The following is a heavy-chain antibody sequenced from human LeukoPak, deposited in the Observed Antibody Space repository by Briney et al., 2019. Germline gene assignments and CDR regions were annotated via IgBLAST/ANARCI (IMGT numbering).Heavy chain of an antibody. Sequence: ASVKVSCKASGYPFTSYAMHWVRQAPGQGLEWMGWVNAGDGNTKYSQKFQGRVTITRDTSASTAYMELSSLTSEDTAAYYCARAPSSGWYYDYWGQGTLVTVSS. J-gene: IGHJ4*02. V-gene: IGHV1-3*01. CDR2: VNAGDGNT. D-gene: IGHD6-19*01. CDR3: ARAPSSGWYYDY. CDR1: GYPFTSYA.